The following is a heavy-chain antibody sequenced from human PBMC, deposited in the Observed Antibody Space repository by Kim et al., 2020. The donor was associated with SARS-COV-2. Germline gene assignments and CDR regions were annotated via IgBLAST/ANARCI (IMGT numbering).Heavy chain of an antibody. CDR3: ARSAMIVVALTYYFDY. Sequence: SVKGRFTISRDNSKNTLYLQMNSLRAEDTAVYYCARSAMIVVALTYYFDYWGQGTLVTVSS. D-gene: IGHD3-22*01. J-gene: IGHJ4*02. V-gene: IGHV3-30*01.